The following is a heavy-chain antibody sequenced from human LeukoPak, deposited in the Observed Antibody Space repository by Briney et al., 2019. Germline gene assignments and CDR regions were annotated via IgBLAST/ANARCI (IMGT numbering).Heavy chain of an antibody. Sequence: ASVKVSCKASGYTFTGYYMHWVRQAPGQGLEWTGWINPNSGGTNYAQKFQGRVTMTRDTSISTAYMELSRLRSDDTAVYYCARVRRGATEFDYWGQGTLVTVSS. CDR2: INPNSGGT. D-gene: IGHD1-14*01. V-gene: IGHV1-2*02. J-gene: IGHJ4*02. CDR1: GYTFTGYY. CDR3: ARVRRGATEFDY.